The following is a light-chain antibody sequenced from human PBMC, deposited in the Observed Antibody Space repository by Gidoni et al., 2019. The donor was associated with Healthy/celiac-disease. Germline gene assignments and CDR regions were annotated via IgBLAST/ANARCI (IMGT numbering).Light chain of an antibody. J-gene: IGKJ5*01. CDR2: WAS. Sequence: DIVMTQSLDSLCVSRGERATINCKSSQSVLYSTNNNNYLAWYQQKPGQPPKLLIYWASTRESGVPDRFSGSGSGTDFTLTISSLQAEDLAVYYCQQYYSTLITFGQGTRLEIK. CDR1: QSVLYSTNNNNY. CDR3: QQYYSTLIT. V-gene: IGKV4-1*01.